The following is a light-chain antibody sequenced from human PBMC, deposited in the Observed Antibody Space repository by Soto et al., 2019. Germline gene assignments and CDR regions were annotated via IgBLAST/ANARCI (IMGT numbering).Light chain of an antibody. CDR3: QQSNSFPLT. Sequence: DIQMTQSPSSVSASVGDRVTITCRASQGIRNWLAWYQQKPGKAPELLIYGASNLQSGVPSRFSGSGSGTDFTLTITSLQPEDFATYYCQQSNSFPLTFGGGTKVEIK. CDR2: GAS. V-gene: IGKV1-12*01. J-gene: IGKJ4*01. CDR1: QGIRNW.